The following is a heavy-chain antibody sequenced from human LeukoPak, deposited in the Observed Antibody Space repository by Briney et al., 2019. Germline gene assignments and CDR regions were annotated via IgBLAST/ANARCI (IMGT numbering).Heavy chain of an antibody. CDR2: VSGYNGNT. D-gene: IGHD3-22*01. Sequence: ASVKVSCKTPGYTFSRHGITWVRQAPGQGFEWMGWVSGYNGNTNYAQSVQGRVTMTTDTSTNTAYMELRSLRSDDTAVYYCAKDIHPGLDSGASCCFDYWGQGTPVTVSS. J-gene: IGHJ4*02. CDR3: AKDIHPGLDSGASCCFDY. V-gene: IGHV1-18*01. CDR1: GYTFSRHG.